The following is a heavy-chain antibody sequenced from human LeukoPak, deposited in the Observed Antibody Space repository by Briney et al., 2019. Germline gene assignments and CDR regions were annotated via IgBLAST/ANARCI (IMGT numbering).Heavy chain of an antibody. CDR1: GFTFSNAW. V-gene: IGHV3-15*01. CDR2: ILSKSEGGTA. CDR3: TTESYDT. Sequence: GGSLRLSCAASGFTFSNAWMSWVRQAPGKGLEWVGRILSKSEGGTADYSSPGKGRFTISRDDSKDTLYLQMDSLKTEDTAIYYCTTESYDTWGQGTLVTVSS. D-gene: IGHD3-16*01. J-gene: IGHJ4*02.